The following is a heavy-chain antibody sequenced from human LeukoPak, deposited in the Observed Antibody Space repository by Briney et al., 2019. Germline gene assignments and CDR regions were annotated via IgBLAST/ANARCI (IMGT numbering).Heavy chain of an antibody. D-gene: IGHD5-18*01. CDR3: ARDLAYSRLDY. J-gene: IGHJ4*02. Sequence: GGSLRLSCAVSGLTFSSSWMDWVRQAPGKGLEWVASINPDGNKKYSADSVKGRFTISRDNAENSLYLQMNSLRAEDTAFYYCARDLAYSRLDYWGQGMLVTVSS. CDR1: GLTFSSSW. CDR2: INPDGNKK. V-gene: IGHV3-7*01.